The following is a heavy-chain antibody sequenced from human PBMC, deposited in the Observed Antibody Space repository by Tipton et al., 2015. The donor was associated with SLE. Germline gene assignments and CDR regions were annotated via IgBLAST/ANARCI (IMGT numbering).Heavy chain of an antibody. Sequence: GSLRLSCAASGFTFSSYWMTWVRQAPGKGLEWVATIKQDGSEKYYVDSMKGRFTISRDNAKNSLYLQMNSLRVEDTAVYYCTAGAGWLIDYWGQGTLVTVSS. CDR1: GFTFSSYW. CDR3: TAGAGWLIDY. J-gene: IGHJ4*02. V-gene: IGHV3-7*03. D-gene: IGHD5-24*01. CDR2: IKQDGSEK.